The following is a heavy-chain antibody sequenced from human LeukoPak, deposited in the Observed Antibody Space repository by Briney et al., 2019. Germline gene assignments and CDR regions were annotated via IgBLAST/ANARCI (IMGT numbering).Heavy chain of an antibody. D-gene: IGHD3-22*01. CDR3: VRKSGSSGYPFDF. CDR2: ITDDSSTM. Sequence: PGGSPRLSCAASGFSFSSYSMNWVRQAPGKGLEWLSYITDDSSTMHYAAAVKGRFAISRDNAKNSLYLQMNSLRVEDTALYYCVRKSGSSGYPFDFWGQGTLVTVSS. V-gene: IGHV3-48*01. J-gene: IGHJ4*02. CDR1: GFSFSSYS.